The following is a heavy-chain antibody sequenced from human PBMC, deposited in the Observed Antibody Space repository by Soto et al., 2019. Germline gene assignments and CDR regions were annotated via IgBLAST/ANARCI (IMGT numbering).Heavy chain of an antibody. Sequence: QVQLVQSGAEVKKPGSSVKVSCKASGGTFSSYAISWVRQAPVQGLEWMGGIIPIFGTGNYAQKFQGRVTITADESTSTAYMELSSLRSDDTAVYYCARMVRGVISPYYYYYGMDVWGQGTTVTVSS. V-gene: IGHV1-69*01. CDR2: IIPIFGTG. D-gene: IGHD3-10*01. CDR1: GGTFSSYA. J-gene: IGHJ6*02. CDR3: ARMVRGVISPYYYYYGMDV.